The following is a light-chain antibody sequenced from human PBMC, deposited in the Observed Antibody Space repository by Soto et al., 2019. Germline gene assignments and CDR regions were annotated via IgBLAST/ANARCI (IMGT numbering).Light chain of an antibody. Sequence: QSVLTQPASVSGSPGQSITISCTGTSSDIGGYKYVSWYQQHPGKAPKLMIYEVSNRPSGVSNRFSGSKSGNTASLTISGLQAEDEADYYCSSYTSNSAWVFGGGTKLTVL. CDR2: EVS. V-gene: IGLV2-14*01. CDR3: SSYTSNSAWV. J-gene: IGLJ3*02. CDR1: SSDIGGYKY.